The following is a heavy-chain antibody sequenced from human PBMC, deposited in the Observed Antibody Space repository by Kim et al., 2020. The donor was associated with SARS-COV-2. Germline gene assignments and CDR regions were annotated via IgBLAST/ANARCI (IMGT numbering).Heavy chain of an antibody. CDR1: GFTFSSYA. CDR2: ISGSGGST. CDR3: AKETKITYYDSSATVE. Sequence: GGSLRLSCAASGFTFSSYAMSWVRQAPGKGLEWVSAISGSGGSTYYADSVKGRFTISRDNSKNTLYLQMNSLRAEDTAVYYCAKETKITYYDSSATVEWGQGTLVTVSS. V-gene: IGHV3-23*01. D-gene: IGHD3-22*01. J-gene: IGHJ4*02.